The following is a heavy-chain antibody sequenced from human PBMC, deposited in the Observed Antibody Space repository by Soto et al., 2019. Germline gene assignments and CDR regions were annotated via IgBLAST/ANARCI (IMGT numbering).Heavy chain of an antibody. Sequence: GGSLRLSCAASGFTFSSYAMSWVRQAPGKGLEWVSAISGSGCSTYYADSVKGRFTISRDNSKNTLYLQMNSLRAEDTAVYYCAKDRGSGYDRFYFDYWGQGTLVTVSS. CDR2: ISGSGCST. J-gene: IGHJ4*02. CDR1: GFTFSSYA. D-gene: IGHD5-12*01. V-gene: IGHV3-23*01. CDR3: AKDRGSGYDRFYFDY.